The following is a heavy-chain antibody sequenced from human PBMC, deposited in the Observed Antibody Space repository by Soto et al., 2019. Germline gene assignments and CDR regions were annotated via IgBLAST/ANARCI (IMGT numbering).Heavy chain of an antibody. CDR2: IYHSGST. CDR3: ARTLRYYYDSSGRNYYYGMDV. J-gene: IGHJ6*02. D-gene: IGHD3-22*01. V-gene: IGHV4-30-2*01. CDR1: SGSISSGGYS. Sequence: SETLSLTCAVSSGSISSGGYSWSWIRQPPGKGLEWIGYIYHSGSTYYNPSLKSRVTISVDRSKNQFSLKLSSVTAADTAVYYCARTLRYYYDSSGRNYYYGMDVWGQGTTVTVSS.